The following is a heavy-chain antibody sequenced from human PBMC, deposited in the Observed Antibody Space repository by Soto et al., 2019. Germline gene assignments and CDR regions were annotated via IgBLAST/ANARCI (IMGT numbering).Heavy chain of an antibody. Sequence: GASVKVSCKTSGYTFTRYGISWVRQAPGQGLEWMGWISGYDGRTNFAQKVQDRVTMTTDTSTSTVYMELRSLSSVTAADTAVYYCAGLQSMRLSGLDPWGQGTLVTVSS. V-gene: IGHV1-18*01. CDR1: GYTFTRYG. D-gene: IGHD3-16*02. CDR2: ISGYDGRT. J-gene: IGHJ5*02. CDR3: AGLQSMRLSGLDP.